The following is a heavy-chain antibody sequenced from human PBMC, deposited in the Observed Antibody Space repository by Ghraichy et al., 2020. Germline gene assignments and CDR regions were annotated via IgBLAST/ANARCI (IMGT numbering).Heavy chain of an antibody. J-gene: IGHJ4*02. V-gene: IGHV4-34*01. CDR1: GGSFSGYY. Sequence: SETLSLTCAVYGGSFSGYYWSWIRQPPGKGLEWIGEINHSGSTNYNPSLKSRVTISVDTSKNQFSLKLSSVTAADTAVYYCASSKRYSSGWLNFDYWGQGTLVTVSS. CDR3: ASSKRYSSGWLNFDY. D-gene: IGHD6-19*01. CDR2: INHSGST.